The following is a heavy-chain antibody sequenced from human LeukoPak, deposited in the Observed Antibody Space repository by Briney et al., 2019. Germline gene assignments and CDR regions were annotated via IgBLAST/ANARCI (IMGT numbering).Heavy chain of an antibody. D-gene: IGHD3/OR15-3a*01. Sequence: ASVKVSYKASGYTFTAYYMHWVRQAPGQGLEWMGWIHPNSGATNYAQNFQGRVTMTRDTSITTAYMELSRLRSDDTAVYYCARDFGPRPQDNWGQGTLVIVSS. CDR3: ARDFGPRPQDN. CDR1: GYTFTAYY. J-gene: IGHJ4*02. CDR2: IHPNSGAT. V-gene: IGHV1-2*02.